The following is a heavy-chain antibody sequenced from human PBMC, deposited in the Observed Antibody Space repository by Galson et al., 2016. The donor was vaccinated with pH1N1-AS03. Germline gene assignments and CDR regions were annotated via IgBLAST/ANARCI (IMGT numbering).Heavy chain of an antibody. CDR3: IKEGNRLQSRRSDAFDI. CDR1: GFTFRTFS. CDR2: ISDNGINT. Sequence: SLRLSCAASGFTFRTFSIYWVRQAPGKGLEYVSGISDNGINTYYADPVKARFTISRDKSKHTVYLQMSSLRTEDTAVYYCIKEGNRLQSRRSDAFDIWGRGTMVTVSS. J-gene: IGHJ3*02. V-gene: IGHV3-64D*06. D-gene: IGHD5-18*01.